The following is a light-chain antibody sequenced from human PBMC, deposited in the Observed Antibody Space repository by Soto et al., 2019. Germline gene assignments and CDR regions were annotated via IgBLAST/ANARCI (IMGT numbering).Light chain of an antibody. J-gene: IGKJ1*01. CDR3: QQYGSSPRT. V-gene: IGKV3-20*01. Sequence: EIVLTQSPVTLSLSPLERATLSFRASQSVSSSYLAWYQQKPGQAPRLLIYGASSRATGIPDRFSGSGSGTDFTLTISRLEPEDFAVYYCQQYGSSPRTFGQGTKVDIK. CDR2: GAS. CDR1: QSVSSSY.